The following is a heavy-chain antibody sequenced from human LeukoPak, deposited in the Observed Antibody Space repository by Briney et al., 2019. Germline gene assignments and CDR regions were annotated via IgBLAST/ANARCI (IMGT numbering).Heavy chain of an antibody. J-gene: IGHJ4*02. V-gene: IGHV4-39*01. CDR1: GGSIPSSSYD. Sequence: SETLSPTCTVSGGSIPSSSYDWGCIRQPPGEGLEWIGSIYYSGNTYYNPSLKSRVTISVDTSKNQFSLKLSSVTAADTAVYYCARLWGDSYNLDYWGQGTLVTVSS. CDR2: IYYSGNT. D-gene: IGHD5-24*01. CDR3: ARLWGDSYNLDY.